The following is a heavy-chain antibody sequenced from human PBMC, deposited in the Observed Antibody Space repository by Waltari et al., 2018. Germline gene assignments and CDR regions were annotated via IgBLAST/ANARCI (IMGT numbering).Heavy chain of an antibody. D-gene: IGHD6-19*01. CDR1: GFAFRKNW. Sequence: DVRLVESGGGLVQPGGSLRLSCSTSGFAFRKNWMSWVRQAPGKGLGWVANIKEEGSEIYYVDSVKGRFTLSRDNTKNSLFLQMNSLKPDDTAVYYCAASTAWYGTYFDYWGQGSLVTVA. CDR3: AASTAWYGTYFDY. V-gene: IGHV3-7*03. J-gene: IGHJ4*02. CDR2: IKEEGSEI.